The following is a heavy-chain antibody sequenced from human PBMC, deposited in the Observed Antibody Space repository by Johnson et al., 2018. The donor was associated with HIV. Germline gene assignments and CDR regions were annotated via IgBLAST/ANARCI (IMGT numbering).Heavy chain of an antibody. V-gene: IGHV3-7*01. J-gene: IGHJ3*02. Sequence: VQLVESGGGVVQPRRSLRLSCAASGFTFSRSWMDWVRQAPGKGLEWVANIKQDGSEKYYADSVKGRFTISRDNSKNTLYLQMNSLRAEDTAVYYCASSAPGLLPNDAFHIWGQGTMVTVSS. D-gene: IGHD2-15*01. CDR2: IKQDGSEK. CDR1: GFTFSRSW. CDR3: ASSAPGLLPNDAFHI.